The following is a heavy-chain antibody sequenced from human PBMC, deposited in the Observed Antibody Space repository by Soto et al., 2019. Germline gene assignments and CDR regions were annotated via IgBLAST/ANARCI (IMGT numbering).Heavy chain of an antibody. Sequence: TGGSLRLSCTASGFDFGDYYMSWIRQAPGKGLEWVSYIDSDDGTTYYTDSVKGRFTISRDNAKNSLYLQMNSLRVEDTALYYCVRPYYSSNWFPFDRWGQGTLVTVSS. V-gene: IGHV3-11*01. CDR1: GFDFGDYY. D-gene: IGHD2-2*01. CDR2: IDSDDGTT. CDR3: VRPYYSSNWFPFDR. J-gene: IGHJ4*02.